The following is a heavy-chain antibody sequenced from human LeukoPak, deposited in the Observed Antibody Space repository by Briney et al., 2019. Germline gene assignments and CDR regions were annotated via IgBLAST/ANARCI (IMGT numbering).Heavy chain of an antibody. CDR3: VKDRKYYFEH. CDR1: GFTFNMYG. J-gene: IGHJ4*02. CDR2: VSFDGGNI. V-gene: IGHV3-30*18. Sequence: GGSLRLSCAASGFTFNMYGMHWVRQAPGKGLEWVAIVSFDGGNIYYADSVKGRFTISRDNSKNTVSLHMTSLTSDDTAVYYCVKDRKYYFEHWGRGTLVTVSS.